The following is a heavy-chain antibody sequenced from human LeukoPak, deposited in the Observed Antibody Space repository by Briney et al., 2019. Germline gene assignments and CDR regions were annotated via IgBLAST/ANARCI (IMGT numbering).Heavy chain of an antibody. D-gene: IGHD3-22*01. CDR3: ARAGENYDTSGYPYFDY. V-gene: IGHV5-51*01. Sequence: GESLKISCKGSGCRFTSSWIGWVRQMPGKGLEWMGIIYPDDSDTRYSPSFPGQVTISADKSISTASLQWSSLKASDTAMYYCARAGENYDTSGYPYFDYWGQGTLVTVSS. CDR1: GCRFTSSW. J-gene: IGHJ4*02. CDR2: IYPDDSDT.